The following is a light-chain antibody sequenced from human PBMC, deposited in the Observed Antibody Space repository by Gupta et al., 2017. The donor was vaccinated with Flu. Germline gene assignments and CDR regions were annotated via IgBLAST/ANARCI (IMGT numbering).Light chain of an antibody. J-gene: IGKJ2*01. V-gene: IGKV3D-15*01. Sequence: SPPSLSVAPGETLTRTCRASDNISSFFGWYQQTPDQPPMLLIYGASTSAGLAPGSSSGGCSATFFTLTSIRHQHEDFAVYCQQHYTPWLLFGQGTKVEIK. CDR2: GAS. CDR3: QHYTPWLL. CDR1: DNISSF.